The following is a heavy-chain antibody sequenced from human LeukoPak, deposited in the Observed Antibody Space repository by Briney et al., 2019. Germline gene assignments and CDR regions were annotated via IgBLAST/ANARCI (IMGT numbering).Heavy chain of an antibody. CDR2: TYYRSKWYN. J-gene: IGHJ3*02. D-gene: IGHD3-9*01. V-gene: IGHV6-1*01. CDR3: ARGQAGYQPFDI. Sequence: SRTLSLTCAISGDSVSSNSAAWNWIRQSPSTGLEGLGRTYYRSKWYNDYAVSVKSRITINPDTSKNQFSLQLNSVTPEDTAVYYCARGQAGYQPFDIWGQGTVVTVSS. CDR1: GDSVSSNSAA.